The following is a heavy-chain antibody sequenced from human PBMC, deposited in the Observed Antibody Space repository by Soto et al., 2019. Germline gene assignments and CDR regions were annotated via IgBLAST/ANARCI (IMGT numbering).Heavy chain of an antibody. J-gene: IGHJ4*02. V-gene: IGHV2-5*01. CDR3: AHTWGLPFDY. CDR2: IYWNDDK. Sequence: QTTLKESGPPLVEPTQTLTLTCTYSGFSLRTTGVGVGWIRQPPGKALEWLGIIYWNDDKRYSPSLKNRFTLTSDISKSQVVLTMTNMDPVDTATYYCAHTWGLPFDYWGQGTLVIVSS. D-gene: IGHD3-16*01. CDR1: GFSLRTTGVG.